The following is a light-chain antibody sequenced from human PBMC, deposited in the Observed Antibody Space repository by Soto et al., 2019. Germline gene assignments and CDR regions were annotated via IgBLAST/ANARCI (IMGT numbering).Light chain of an antibody. CDR1: SSDVGNYNR. CDR3: SSYTSSSTYV. Sequence: QSALTQPPSVSGSPGQSVTISCTGTSSDVGNYNRVSWYQQPPGTAPKVIIYEVSNRPSRVPDRFSGSQSGNTASLTISGLQAEDEADYYCSSYTSSSTYVFGTGTKVTVL. V-gene: IGLV2-18*02. J-gene: IGLJ1*01. CDR2: EVS.